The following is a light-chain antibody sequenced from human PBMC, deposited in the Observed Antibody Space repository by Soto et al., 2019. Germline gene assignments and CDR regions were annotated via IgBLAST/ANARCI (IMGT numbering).Light chain of an antibody. J-gene: IGKJ1*01. CDR2: DAS. V-gene: IGKV3-11*01. CDR3: QQRSNWPPTWP. Sequence: EIVLSQSPATLSLSPGERATLSCRASQSVGSYLAWYQNIPGQAPRLLIYDASKRATGIPARFSGSGSGTDFTLAISSLEPEDFSVYYCQQRSNWPPTWPFGKGTNVEVK. CDR1: QSVGSY.